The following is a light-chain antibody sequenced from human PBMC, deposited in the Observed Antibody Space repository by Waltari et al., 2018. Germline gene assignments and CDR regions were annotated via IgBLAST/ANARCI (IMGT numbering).Light chain of an antibody. CDR1: QNVNTY. V-gene: IGKV3-15*01. Sequence: EIVMTQSPATLSVSPGERATLPCRASQNVNTYLAWYQQKPGQAPRLLIHRASIRATDLPGRFSGSGSGTEFTLTISGLQSEDFAVYFCQHYNNWPLTFGGGTKVEIK. J-gene: IGKJ4*01. CDR3: QHYNNWPLT. CDR2: RAS.